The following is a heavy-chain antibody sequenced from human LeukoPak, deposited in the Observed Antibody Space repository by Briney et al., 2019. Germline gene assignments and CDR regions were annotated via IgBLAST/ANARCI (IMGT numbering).Heavy chain of an antibody. CDR1: GFTVSSNY. Sequence: GGSLRLSCAASGFTVSSNYMSWVRQAPGKGLEWVSLIFSGGSTYYADSVKGRFTISRDNSKNTLYLQMNSLRVEDTSMYYCARETGYSTSWYAYYFDYWGQGTLVSVAS. CDR3: ARETGYSTSWYAYYFDY. V-gene: IGHV3-53*01. CDR2: IFSGGST. D-gene: IGHD6-13*01. J-gene: IGHJ4*02.